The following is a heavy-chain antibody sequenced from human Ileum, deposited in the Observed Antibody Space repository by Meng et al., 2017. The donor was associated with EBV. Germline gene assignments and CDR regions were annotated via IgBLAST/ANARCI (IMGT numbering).Heavy chain of an antibody. D-gene: IGHD1-26*01. V-gene: IGHV4-28*01. J-gene: IGHJ4*02. CDR2: IYYSGTT. CDR1: GYSISTTNW. CDR3: ARNSESGSYIDY. Sequence: QVTRQGLGPGLGKPSATLFPTCPGSGYSISTTNWWGCIRQPQGKGLEWIGHIYYSGTTYNNPSLKSRVTMSIDPSKNQFSLKLSSVTAVDTAVYYCARNSESGSYIDYWGLGTLVTVSS.